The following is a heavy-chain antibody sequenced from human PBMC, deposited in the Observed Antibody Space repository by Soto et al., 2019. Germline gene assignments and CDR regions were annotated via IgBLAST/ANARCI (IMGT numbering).Heavy chain of an antibody. CDR1: GFSLSNARMG. Sequence: QVTLKESGPVLVKPTETLTLTCTVSGFSLSNARMGVSWIRQPPGKALEWLAHIFSNDEKSYSTSLKNSLTNSQATSKSQVVLTMTNMDPVDTATCYCARIKDYYDSSCYHKCFDPRGQGTLVTVSS. CDR2: IFSNDEK. V-gene: IGHV2-26*01. D-gene: IGHD3-22*01. CDR3: ARIKDYYDSSCYHKCFDP. J-gene: IGHJ5*01.